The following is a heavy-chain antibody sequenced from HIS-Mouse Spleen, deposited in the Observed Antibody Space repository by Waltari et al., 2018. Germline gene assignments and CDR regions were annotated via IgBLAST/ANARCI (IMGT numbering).Heavy chain of an antibody. V-gene: IGHV4-39*07. D-gene: IGHD6-13*01. CDR1: GGPLHSSSYS. CDR2: TYYSGST. CDR3: AREIPYSSSWYDWYFDL. J-gene: IGHJ2*01. Sequence: QLQLQESGPGLVKPSETLSLTCTVPGGPLHSSSYSWGWIRPPPGKGLEWIGSTYYSGSTYYNPSLKSRVTISVDTSKNQFSLKLSSVTAADTAVYYCAREIPYSSSWYDWYFDLWGRGTLVTVSS.